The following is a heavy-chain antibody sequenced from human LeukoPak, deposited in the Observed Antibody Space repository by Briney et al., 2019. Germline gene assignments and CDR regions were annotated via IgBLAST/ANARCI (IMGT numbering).Heavy chain of an antibody. Sequence: AGGSLRLSCAASGFTFSSYAMSWVRQAPGKGLEWVSGISGSGDSTYYADSVRGRFTISRDNSKDTLYVQMNSLRAEDAAVYYCAKGVARQAQHDYGDYDYWGQGTLVTVSS. CDR1: GFTFSSYA. D-gene: IGHD4-17*01. CDR2: ISGSGDST. V-gene: IGHV3-23*01. CDR3: AKGVARQAQHDYGDYDY. J-gene: IGHJ4*02.